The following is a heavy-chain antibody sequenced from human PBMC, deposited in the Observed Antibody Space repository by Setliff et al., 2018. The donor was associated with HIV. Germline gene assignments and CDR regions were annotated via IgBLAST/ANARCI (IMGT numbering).Heavy chain of an antibody. Sequence: SSETLSLTCIVSGGSIRSYYWSWIRQSPEKGLEWIGCIYHYGSPNDNPSLQSRVTLSVDTSQNQFPLTLPSVTAADTAVYYCARGGRSDGYHIASWGQGILVTVSS. J-gene: IGHJ4*02. D-gene: IGHD2-15*01. CDR3: ARGGRSDGYHIAS. CDR2: IYHYGSP. CDR1: GGSIRSYY. V-gene: IGHV4-59*01.